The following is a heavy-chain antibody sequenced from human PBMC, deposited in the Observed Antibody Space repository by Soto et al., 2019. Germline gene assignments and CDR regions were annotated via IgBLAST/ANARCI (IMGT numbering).Heavy chain of an antibody. J-gene: IGHJ6*02. Sequence: EVQLLESGGGLVQPGGSLRLSCAASGFTFSSYAMSWVRQAPGKGLEWVSAISGSGGSTYYTDSVKGRFTISRDNSKNTLYLQMNSLRSEDTAVYYCAKYNGFLNYYYYYGMDVWGQGTTVTVSS. CDR3: AKYNGFLNYYYYYGMDV. V-gene: IGHV3-23*01. D-gene: IGHD1-20*01. CDR2: ISGSGGST. CDR1: GFTFSSYA.